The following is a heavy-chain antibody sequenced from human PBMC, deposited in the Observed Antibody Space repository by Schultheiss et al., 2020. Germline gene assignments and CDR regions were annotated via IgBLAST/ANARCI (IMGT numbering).Heavy chain of an antibody. V-gene: IGHV3-30*18. J-gene: IGHJ4*02. CDR1: GFTFSSFD. CDR3: AKGGQWLEN. Sequence: SLKISCAASGFTFSSFDMHWVRQAPGKGLEWVAVISYDGSNKYYADSVKGRFTISRDNSKNTVYLLMNSLRAEDTAVFYCAKGGQWLENWGQGTLVTVSS. D-gene: IGHD6-19*01. CDR2: ISYDGSNK.